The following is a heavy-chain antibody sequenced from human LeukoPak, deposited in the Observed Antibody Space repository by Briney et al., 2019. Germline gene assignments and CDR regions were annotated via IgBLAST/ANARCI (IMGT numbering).Heavy chain of an antibody. V-gene: IGHV1-18*01. CDR3: AREWWGYDVLTGDNWFDP. Sequence: ASVKVSCKASGYPFILYGIDWVRQAPGQGLEWMGWINTNNGDTNYAQKFQDRVTMTTDTSTNTAYIEVRSLTSDDTAVYYCAREWWGYDVLTGDNWFDPWGQGTLVTVSS. CDR1: GYPFILYG. J-gene: IGHJ5*02. CDR2: INTNNGDT. D-gene: IGHD3-9*01.